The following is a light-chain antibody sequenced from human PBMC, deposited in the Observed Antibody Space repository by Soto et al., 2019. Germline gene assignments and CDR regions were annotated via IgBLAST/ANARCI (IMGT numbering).Light chain of an antibody. CDR1: SSNIGAGYD. J-gene: IGLJ1*01. Sequence: QSVLTQPPSVSGAPGQRVTISCTGSSSNIGAGYDVHWYQQLPGTAPKLLIYGNSNRPSGVPDRFSGSKSGTSASLAITGLHAEDEADYYCQSSARSLSGYVFGTGTKLTVL. CDR3: QSSARSLSGYV. V-gene: IGLV1-40*01. CDR2: GNS.